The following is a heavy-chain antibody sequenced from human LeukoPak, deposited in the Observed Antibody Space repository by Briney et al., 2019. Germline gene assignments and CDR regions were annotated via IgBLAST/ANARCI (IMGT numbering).Heavy chain of an antibody. V-gene: IGHV3-15*01. D-gene: IGHD1-1*01. CDR2: TKIKTDDGTP. J-gene: IGHJ4*02. Sequence: GGSLRLSCAASGFTVSNAWMSWVGWVRQGPGKGLEWVGLTKIKTDDGTPDYAALVKGRFTISRDDSKNTVYLEMNSMETEDTAVYYCISGGGTADYWGQGTLVSVSS. CDR3: ISGGGTADY. CDR1: GFTVSNAW.